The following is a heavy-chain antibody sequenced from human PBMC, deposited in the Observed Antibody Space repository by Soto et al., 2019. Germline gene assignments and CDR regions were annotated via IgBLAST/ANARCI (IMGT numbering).Heavy chain of an antibody. J-gene: IGHJ5*02. CDR1: GFTFSSYA. V-gene: IGHV3-30-3*01. D-gene: IGHD2-21*02. Sequence: QVRLVESGGGVVQPGRSLRLSCAASGFTFSSYAIHWVRQAPGKGLEWVAVISYDGSNKYYADSVKGRFTISRDNSKNTLYLQMSSLRAEDTAVYYCASPGGDYFLNWFDPWGQGTLVTVSS. CDR2: ISYDGSNK. CDR3: ASPGGDYFLNWFDP.